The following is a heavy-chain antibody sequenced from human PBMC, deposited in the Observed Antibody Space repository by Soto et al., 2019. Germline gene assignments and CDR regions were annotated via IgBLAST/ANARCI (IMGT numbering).Heavy chain of an antibody. Sequence: PSETLSLPCTVSGGSISSYYWSWIRQPPGKGLAWIGYIYYSGSTNYNPSLKSRVTISADKSISTAYLQWSSLKASDTAMYYCARLYFVQLIPGWSYYFDYWGQGTLVTVSS. V-gene: IGHV4-59*12. CDR2: IYYSGST. CDR1: GGSISSYY. J-gene: IGHJ4*02. CDR3: ARLYFVQLIPGWSYYFDY. D-gene: IGHD6-13*01.